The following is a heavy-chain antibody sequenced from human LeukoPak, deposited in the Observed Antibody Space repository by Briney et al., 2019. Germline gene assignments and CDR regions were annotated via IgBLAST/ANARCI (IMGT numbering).Heavy chain of an antibody. D-gene: IGHD1-26*01. V-gene: IGHV4-34*01. Sequence: SETLSLTCAVYGGSFSGYYWSWIRQPPGKGLEWIGEINHSGSTNYNPSLKSRVTISVDTSKNQFSLKLSSVTAADTAVYYCARAQWELLLPRADNYYYYGMDVWGQGTTVTVSS. CDR1: GGSFSGYY. J-gene: IGHJ6*02. CDR3: ARAQWELLLPRADNYYYYGMDV. CDR2: INHSGST.